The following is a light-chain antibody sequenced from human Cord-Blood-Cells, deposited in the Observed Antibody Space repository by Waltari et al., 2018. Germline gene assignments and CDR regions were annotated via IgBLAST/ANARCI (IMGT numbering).Light chain of an antibody. CDR3: QQYKSYWT. CDR1: QSISSW. V-gene: IGKV1-5*01. J-gene: IGKJ1*01. Sequence: DIQLTQSPSTLSASVGDRVTITCRASQSISSWLAWYQQKPGKAPKLLIYDASSLESGVPSRFSGSGSGTEFTLNISSLQPDDFATYYCQQYKSYWTFGQGTKVEI. CDR2: DAS.